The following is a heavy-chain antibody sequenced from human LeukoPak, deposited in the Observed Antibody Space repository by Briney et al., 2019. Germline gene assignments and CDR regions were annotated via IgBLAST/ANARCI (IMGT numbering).Heavy chain of an antibody. J-gene: IGHJ6*02. V-gene: IGHV3-7*01. D-gene: IGHD6-19*01. CDR1: GFIFSSYW. CDR3: ARTRSSGWYEGPYYGMDV. CDR2: IKQDGSEK. Sequence: GGSLRLSCAASGFIFSSYWMSWVRQAPGKGLEWVANIKQDGSEKYYVDSVKGRFTISRDNAKNSLYLQMNSLRAEDTAMYYCARTRSSGWYEGPYYGMDVWGQGTTVTVSS.